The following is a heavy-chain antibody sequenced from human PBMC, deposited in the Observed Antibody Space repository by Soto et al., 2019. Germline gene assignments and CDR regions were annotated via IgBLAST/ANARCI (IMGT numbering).Heavy chain of an antibody. V-gene: IGHV3-30*18. Sequence: QVQLVESGGGVVQPGRSLRLSCAASGFTFSSYGMHWVRQAPGKGLEWVAVISYDGSNKYYADSVKGRFTISRDNSKNTLYLQMNSLRAEDTAVYYCAKGIGRRGRFDYWGQGTLVTVSS. CDR2: ISYDGSNK. CDR3: AKGIGRRGRFDY. D-gene: IGHD3-16*01. CDR1: GFTFSSYG. J-gene: IGHJ4*02.